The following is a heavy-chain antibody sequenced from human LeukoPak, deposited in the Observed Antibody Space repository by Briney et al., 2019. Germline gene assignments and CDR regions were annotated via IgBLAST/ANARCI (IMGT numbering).Heavy chain of an antibody. V-gene: IGHV3-33*08. D-gene: IGHD5-18*01. CDR2: IRYDGSNK. J-gene: IGHJ4*02. CDR1: EFIFSSYW. Sequence: GGSLRLSCAASEFIFSSYWMSWVRQAPGKGLEWVAFIRYDGSNKYYADSVKGRFTISRDNSKNTLYLQMNSLRAEDTAVYYCARGSGYSYGLAGFFDYWGQGTLVTVSS. CDR3: ARGSGYSYGLAGFFDY.